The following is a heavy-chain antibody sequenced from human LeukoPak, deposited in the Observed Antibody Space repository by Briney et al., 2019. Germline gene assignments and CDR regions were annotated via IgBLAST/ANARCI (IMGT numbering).Heavy chain of an antibody. J-gene: IGHJ6*03. CDR3: ARQKPRYYYGSGSYYSDYYYYYMDV. D-gene: IGHD3-10*01. CDR2: MYDSGST. CDR1: GDSISSYY. Sequence: SETLSLTCTVSGDSISSYYCSWIRQTPGKGLEWIGYMYDSGSTNYNPSLKSRVTISVDTSKNQFSLKLSSVAAADTAVYYCARQKPRYYYGSGSYYSDYYYYYMDVWGKGTTVTISS. V-gene: IGHV4-59*08.